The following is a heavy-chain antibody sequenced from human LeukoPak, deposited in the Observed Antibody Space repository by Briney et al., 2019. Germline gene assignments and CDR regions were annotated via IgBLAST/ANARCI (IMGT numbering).Heavy chain of an antibody. Sequence: GASVKVSCKASGYTFTGYYIHWVRQAPGQGLEWMGRINTNSGGTNYAQKFQGRVTMTRDTSITTAYMELSRLRSDDTAVYYCARTWTKSGYSYGSGFDYWGQGTLVTVSS. CDR2: INTNSGGT. J-gene: IGHJ4*02. CDR1: GYTFTGYY. D-gene: IGHD5-18*01. V-gene: IGHV1-2*02. CDR3: ARTWTKSGYSYGSGFDY.